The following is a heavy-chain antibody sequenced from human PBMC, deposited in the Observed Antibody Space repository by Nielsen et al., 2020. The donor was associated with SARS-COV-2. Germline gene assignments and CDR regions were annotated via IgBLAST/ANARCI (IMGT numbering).Heavy chain of an antibody. CDR2: IYSGGST. Sequence: WLRQPPGKGLEWVSVIYSGGSTYYADSVKGRFTISRDNSKNTLYLQMNSLRAEDTAVYYCARVAFYDYVWGSYRPYYFDYWGQGTLVTVSS. J-gene: IGHJ4*02. V-gene: IGHV3-53*01. D-gene: IGHD3-16*02. CDR3: ARVAFYDYVWGSYRPYYFDY.